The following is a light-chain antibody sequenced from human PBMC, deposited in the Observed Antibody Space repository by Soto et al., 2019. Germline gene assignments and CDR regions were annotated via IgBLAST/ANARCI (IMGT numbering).Light chain of an antibody. J-gene: IGKJ3*01. CDR1: QSISSY. CDR2: AAS. V-gene: IGKV1-39*01. Sequence: DIQMTQSPSSLSASVGDRVTITCRASQSISSYLNWYQQKPGRAHKLLIYAASSLQSGVPSRLSGSGSGTDFTLTINSLQPEDFATYYCQQSYSTLVTFGPGTKVDIK. CDR3: QQSYSTLVT.